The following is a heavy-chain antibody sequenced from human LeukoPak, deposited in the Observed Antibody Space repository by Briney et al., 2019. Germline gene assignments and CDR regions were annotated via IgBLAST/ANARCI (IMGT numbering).Heavy chain of an antibody. CDR1: GNYW. CDR2: INSDGSWA. CDR3: AKDRITIFGVVRTLYYFNY. V-gene: IGHV3-74*01. Sequence: GGSLRLSCAASGNYWMHWVRQAPGKGLVWVSHINSDGSWASYADSVKGRFTISKDNAKNTVYLQMNSLRAEDTAVYYCAKDRITIFGVVRTLYYFNYWGQGTLVTVSS. J-gene: IGHJ4*02. D-gene: IGHD3-3*01.